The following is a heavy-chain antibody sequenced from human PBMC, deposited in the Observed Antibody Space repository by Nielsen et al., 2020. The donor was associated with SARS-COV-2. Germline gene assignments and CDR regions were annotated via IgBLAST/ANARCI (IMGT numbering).Heavy chain of an antibody. J-gene: IGHJ4*02. CDR3: ARDSNTSGHYYPVDY. V-gene: IGHV1-46*01. CDR2: INPSGGST. Sequence: WVRQAPGQGLEWMGIINPSGGSTSYAQKFQGRVTMTRDTSTNTVYMELSSLRSEDTAVYYCARDSNTSGHYYPVDYWGQGTLVTVSS. D-gene: IGHD3-22*01.